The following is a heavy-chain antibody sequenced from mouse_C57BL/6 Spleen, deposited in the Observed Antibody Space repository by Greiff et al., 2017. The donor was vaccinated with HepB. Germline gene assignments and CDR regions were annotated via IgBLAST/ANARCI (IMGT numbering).Heavy chain of an antibody. CDR3: TRRNPIYDGYYDAMDY. CDR1: GFTFSSYA. CDR2: ISSGGDYI. V-gene: IGHV5-9-1*02. J-gene: IGHJ4*01. Sequence: EVMLVESGEGLVKPGGSLKLSCAASGFTFSSYAMSWVRQTPEKRLEWVAYISSGGDYIYYADTVKGRFTISRDNARNTLYLQMSSLKSEDTAMYYCTRRNPIYDGYYDAMDYWGQGTSVTVSS. D-gene: IGHD2-3*01.